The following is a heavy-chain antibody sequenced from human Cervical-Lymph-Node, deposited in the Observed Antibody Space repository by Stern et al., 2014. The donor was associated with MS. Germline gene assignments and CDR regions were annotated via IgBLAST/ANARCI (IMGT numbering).Heavy chain of an antibody. Sequence: QVHLVQSGSEVKKPGASVKISCKASGYTFTSNQINWVRQAPGQGLEWMGILSPVGGRTTYAQKFQGRVSMTRDTSTKTVYMELSSLTSEDTAVYYCARESGSYYDYFDSWGQGTLITVSS. V-gene: IGHV1-46*01. D-gene: IGHD1-26*01. J-gene: IGHJ4*02. CDR2: LSPVGGRT. CDR1: GYTFTSNQ. CDR3: ARESGSYYDYFDS.